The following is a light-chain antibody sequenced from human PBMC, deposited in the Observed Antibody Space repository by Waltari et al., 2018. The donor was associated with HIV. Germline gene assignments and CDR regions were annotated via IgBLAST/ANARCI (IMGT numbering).Light chain of an antibody. CDR3: QSYDSSNHVV. Sequence: NFMLTQAHSVSESPGKTVTISCTRSSGSIASNFVQWYQQRPGSAPTIVIYEDKERPSGVPDRFSGSSDSSANAASLTISGLKTEDEADYYCQSYDSSNHVVFGGGTKLTVL. CDR1: SGSIASNF. V-gene: IGLV6-57*03. CDR2: EDK. J-gene: IGLJ2*01.